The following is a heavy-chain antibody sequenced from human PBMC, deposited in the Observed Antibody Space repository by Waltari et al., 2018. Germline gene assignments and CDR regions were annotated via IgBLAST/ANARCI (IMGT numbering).Heavy chain of an antibody. J-gene: IGHJ4*02. V-gene: IGHV3-23*01. D-gene: IGHD3-16*01. CDR1: FSTYV. CDR3: ARASGVDY. Sequence: FSTYVMNWVRQAPGKGLEWVSSISDGGGIINYADSVKGRFTISRDNSKNTLYLQMNSLRVEDTAVYYCARASGVDYWGQGTLVTISS. CDR2: ISDGGGII.